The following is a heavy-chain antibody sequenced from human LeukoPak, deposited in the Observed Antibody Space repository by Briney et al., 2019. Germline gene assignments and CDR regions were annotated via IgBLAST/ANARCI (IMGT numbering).Heavy chain of an antibody. J-gene: IGHJ4*02. CDR3: VKDRVGTWEPIDY. V-gene: IGHV3-23*01. CDR2: ISGSGDTT. CDR1: GFTFSSCV. D-gene: IGHD1-26*01. Sequence: PEGSPRLSCAASGFTFSSCVMSWVRQAPGKGLECVSAISGSGDTTYYAESVRGRFTISRDISKNTLYLQMNSLRVEDTAVYYCVKDRVGTWEPIDYWGQGALVTVSS.